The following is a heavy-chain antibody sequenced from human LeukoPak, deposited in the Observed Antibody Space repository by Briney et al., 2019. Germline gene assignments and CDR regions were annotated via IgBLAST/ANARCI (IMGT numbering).Heavy chain of an antibody. D-gene: IGHD3-22*01. Sequence: SETLSLTCTVSGASISSYYWSWIRQPPGKGLEWIGYIYYSGSTYYNPSLKSRVSISLDTSKNQFSLELSSVTAADTAVYYCARYYYDSSSKFDPWGQGTLVTVSS. V-gene: IGHV4-59*08. CDR3: ARYYYDSSSKFDP. CDR2: IYYSGST. CDR1: GASISSYY. J-gene: IGHJ5*02.